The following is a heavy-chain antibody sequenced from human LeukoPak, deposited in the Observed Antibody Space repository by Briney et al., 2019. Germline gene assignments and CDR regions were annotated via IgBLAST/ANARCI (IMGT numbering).Heavy chain of an antibody. CDR3: ASLEYYYGSGSYWYY. CDR2: IYPGDSDT. CDR1: GYSFTSYW. Sequence: GESLKISCKGSGYSFTSYWIGWVRQMPGKGLEWMGIIYPGDSDTRYSPSFQGQVTISADKSISTAYLQWSSLKASDTAMYYCASLEYYYGSGSYWYYWGQGTLVTVSS. V-gene: IGHV5-51*01. J-gene: IGHJ4*02. D-gene: IGHD3-10*01.